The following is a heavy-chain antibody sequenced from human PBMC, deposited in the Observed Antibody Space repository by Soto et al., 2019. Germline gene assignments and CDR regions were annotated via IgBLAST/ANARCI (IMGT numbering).Heavy chain of an antibody. D-gene: IGHD3-22*01. CDR3: AKDRLLFYYDSSGFPYAVDY. J-gene: IGHJ4*02. Sequence: QVQLVESGGGVVQPGRSVRLSCAASGFTFSSYGMHWVRQAPGKGLEWVAVISYDGSNKYYADSVKGRFTISRDNSKNTLYLQMNSLRAEDTAVYYCAKDRLLFYYDSSGFPYAVDYWGQGTLVTVSS. V-gene: IGHV3-30*18. CDR1: GFTFSSYG. CDR2: ISYDGSNK.